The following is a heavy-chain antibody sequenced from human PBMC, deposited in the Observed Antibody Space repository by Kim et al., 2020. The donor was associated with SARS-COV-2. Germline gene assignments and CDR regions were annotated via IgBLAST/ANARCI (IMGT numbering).Heavy chain of an antibody. J-gene: IGHJ3*02. D-gene: IGHD1-26*01. CDR3: ARGSSGSYPRAYDI. CDR1: GFTFSSYW. Sequence: GGSLRLSCAGSGFTFSSYWMHWVRQAPGKGLVWVSRISSDGSSTSYADSVKGRSTISRDNAKNTVYLQMNSLRAEDTAEYYCARGSSGSYPRAYDIWGQG. CDR2: ISSDGSST. V-gene: IGHV3-74*01.